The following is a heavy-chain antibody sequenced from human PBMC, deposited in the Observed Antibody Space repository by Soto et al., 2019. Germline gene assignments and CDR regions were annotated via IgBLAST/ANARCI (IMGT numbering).Heavy chain of an antibody. Sequence: EVQLLESGGGLVQPGGSLRLSCAASGFTFSSYAMSWVRQAPGKGLEWVSAISGSGGSTYYADSVKGRFALSRDNSKNTLYLQMNSLRAEDTAVYYCATQLTMIVVVMTDPFDYWGQGTLVTVSS. D-gene: IGHD3-22*01. V-gene: IGHV3-23*01. CDR3: ATQLTMIVVVMTDPFDY. CDR1: GFTFSSYA. CDR2: ISGSGGST. J-gene: IGHJ4*02.